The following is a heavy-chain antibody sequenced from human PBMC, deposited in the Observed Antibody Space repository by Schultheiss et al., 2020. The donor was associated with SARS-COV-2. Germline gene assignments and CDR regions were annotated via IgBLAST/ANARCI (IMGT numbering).Heavy chain of an antibody. Sequence: GGSLRLSCAASGFTFSSYAMSWVRQAPGKGLEWVSYISSTGSIIYYADSVQGRFTISRDNAKNSLYLQMNSLRAEDTAVYYCASTVADHYYYYGMDVWGQGTTVTVSS. CDR1: GFTFSSYA. D-gene: IGHD6-19*01. V-gene: IGHV3-48*04. CDR3: ASTVADHYYYYGMDV. CDR2: ISSTGSII. J-gene: IGHJ6*02.